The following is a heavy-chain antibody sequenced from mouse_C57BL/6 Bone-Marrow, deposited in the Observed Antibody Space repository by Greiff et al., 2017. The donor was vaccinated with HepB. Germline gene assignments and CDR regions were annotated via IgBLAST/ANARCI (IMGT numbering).Heavy chain of an antibody. CDR3: ARREVYCYGSHYAMDY. V-gene: IGHV5-12*01. Sequence: EVQGVESGGGLVQPGGSLKLSCAASGFTFSDYYMYWVRQTPEKRLEWVAYISNGGGSTYYPDTVKGRFTISRDNATNTLYLQMSRLKSEDTALYYCARREVYCYGSHYAMDYWGQGTSVTVSS. D-gene: IGHD1-1*01. CDR2: ISNGGGST. J-gene: IGHJ4*01. CDR1: GFTFSDYY.